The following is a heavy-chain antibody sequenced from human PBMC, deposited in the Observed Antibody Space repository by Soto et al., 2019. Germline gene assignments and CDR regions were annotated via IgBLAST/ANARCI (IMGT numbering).Heavy chain of an antibody. CDR2: IYYSGST. Sequence: QLQLQESGPGLVKPSETLSLTCTVSGGSISSSSYYWGWIRQPPGKGLEWIGSIYYSGSTYYNPSLKSRVTISVDTSKNQFSLKLSSVTAADTAVYYCARHRRYDILTGYKVYYYYYYMDVWGKGTTVTVSS. J-gene: IGHJ6*03. CDR1: GGSISSSSYY. D-gene: IGHD3-9*01. CDR3: ARHRRYDILTGYKVYYYYYYMDV. V-gene: IGHV4-39*01.